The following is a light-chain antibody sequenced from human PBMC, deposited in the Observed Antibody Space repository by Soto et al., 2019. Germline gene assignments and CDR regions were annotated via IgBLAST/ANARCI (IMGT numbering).Light chain of an antibody. Sequence: EIVLTQSPGTLSLSPGERATLSCRASQSVSSYLAWYQQKPGQDPGLLIYDASNRATGIPARFSGSGSGTDFTLTIRSLEPEEFAVYYCQQRSNWLWTFGQGTKVEIK. CDR2: DAS. CDR3: QQRSNWLWT. V-gene: IGKV3-11*01. J-gene: IGKJ1*01. CDR1: QSVSSY.